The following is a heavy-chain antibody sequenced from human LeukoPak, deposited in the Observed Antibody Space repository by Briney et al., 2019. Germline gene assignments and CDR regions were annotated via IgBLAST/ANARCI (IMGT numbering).Heavy chain of an antibody. CDR1: GGSISSYY. J-gene: IGHJ5*02. V-gene: IGHV4-59*08. CDR3: ARRGTSSWFDP. CDR2: IYYSGST. Sequence: SETLSLTCTVSGGSISSYYWSWIRQPPGKGLEWIGYIYYSGSTNYNPSLKSRVTISVDTSKNQFSLKLSSVTAADTAVYYCARRGTSSWFDPWGQGTLVTVSS. D-gene: IGHD1-1*01.